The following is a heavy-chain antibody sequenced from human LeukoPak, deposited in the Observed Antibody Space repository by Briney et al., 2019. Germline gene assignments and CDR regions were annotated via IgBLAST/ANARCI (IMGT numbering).Heavy chain of an antibody. V-gene: IGHV3-30-3*01. CDR2: ISYDGSNK. CDR3: ARDGLP. Sequence: SCKASGGTFSSYAMHWVRQAPGKGLEWVAVISYDGSNKYYADSVKGRFTISRDNSKNTLYLQMNSLRAEDTAVYYCARDGLPWGQGTLVTVSS. J-gene: IGHJ5*02. CDR1: GGTFSSYA.